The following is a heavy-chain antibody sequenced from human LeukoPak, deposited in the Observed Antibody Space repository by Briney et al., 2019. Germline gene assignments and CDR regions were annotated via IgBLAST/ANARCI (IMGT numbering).Heavy chain of an antibody. CDR1: GFTFSSYA. D-gene: IGHD6-13*01. CDR2: ISGSGGST. J-gene: IGHJ4*02. V-gene: IGHV3-23*01. Sequence: GGSLRLSCAASGFTFSSYAMSWVRQAPGKGLEWVSAISGSGGSTYYADSVKGRFTISRDNAKNSLYLQMNSLRAEDTAVYYYARSGYSSSLLDYWGQGTLVTVSS. CDR3: ARSGYSSSLLDY.